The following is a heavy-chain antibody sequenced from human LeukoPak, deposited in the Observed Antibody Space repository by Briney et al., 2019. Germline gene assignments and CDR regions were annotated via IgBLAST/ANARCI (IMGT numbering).Heavy chain of an antibody. CDR2: ISSSGSTI. V-gene: IGHV3-11*01. Sequence: GGSLRLSCAASGFTFSDHYMSWIRQAPGKGLEWVSYISSSGSTIYYADSVKGRFTISRDNAKNSLYLQMNSLRAEDTAVYYCARETEHGYTDYWGQGTLVTVSS. D-gene: IGHD5-24*01. CDR1: GFTFSDHY. CDR3: ARETEHGYTDY. J-gene: IGHJ4*02.